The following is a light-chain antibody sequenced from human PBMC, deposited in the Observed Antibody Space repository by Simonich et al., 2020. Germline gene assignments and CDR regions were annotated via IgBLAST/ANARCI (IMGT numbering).Light chain of an antibody. CDR2: DVS. J-gene: IGLJ3*02. Sequence: QSALTQRASVSGSPGQSITISCTGTSSDVGGYTYVSWYQHNPGKAPKLMIYDVSKRPSGVSNRFSGSKSGNTASLTISGLQAEDEADYYCSSYTSSSTWVFGGGTKLTVL. V-gene: IGLV2-14*03. CDR1: SSDVGGYTY. CDR3: SSYTSSSTWV.